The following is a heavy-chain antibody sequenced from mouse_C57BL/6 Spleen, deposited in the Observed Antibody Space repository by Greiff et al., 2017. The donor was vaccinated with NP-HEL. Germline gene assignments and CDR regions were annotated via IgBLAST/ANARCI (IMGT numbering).Heavy chain of an antibody. Sequence: VQLQQSGAELVRPGSSVKLSCKASGYTFTSYWMHWVKQRPIQGLEWIGNIDPSDSETHYNQKFKDKATLTVDKSSSTAYMQLSSLTSEDSAVYYCARGSNYFAWFAYWGQGTLVTVSA. D-gene: IGHD2-5*01. CDR3: ARGSNYFAWFAY. J-gene: IGHJ3*01. V-gene: IGHV1-52*01. CDR2: IDPSDSET. CDR1: GYTFTSYW.